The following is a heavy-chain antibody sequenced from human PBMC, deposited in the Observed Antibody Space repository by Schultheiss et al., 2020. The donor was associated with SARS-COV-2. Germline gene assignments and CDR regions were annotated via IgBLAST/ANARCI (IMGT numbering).Heavy chain of an antibody. CDR2: INHSGST. J-gene: IGHJ6*03. CDR1: GGSFSGYY. CDR3: ARTPNYYYYYMDV. V-gene: IGHV4-34*01. Sequence: SETLSLTCAVYGGSFSGYYWSWIRQPPGKGLEWIGEINHSGSTNYNPSLKSRITISVDTSKNQFSLKLSSVTAADTAVYYCARTPNYYYYYMDVWGKGTTVTVSS.